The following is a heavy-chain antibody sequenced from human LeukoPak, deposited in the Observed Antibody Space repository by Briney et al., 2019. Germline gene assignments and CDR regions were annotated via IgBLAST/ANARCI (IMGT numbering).Heavy chain of an antibody. Sequence: GGSLRLSCAASGFTFSSNYMSWVRQAPGKGLEWVSVIYSGGSTYYADSVTGRFTISRDNSNNTLYLQMNSLRAEDTAVYYCARGGPAYYYDSSGYVLDYWGQGTLVTVSS. D-gene: IGHD3-22*01. CDR1: GFTFSSNY. J-gene: IGHJ4*02. CDR2: IYSGGST. V-gene: IGHV3-53*01. CDR3: ARGGPAYYYDSSGYVLDY.